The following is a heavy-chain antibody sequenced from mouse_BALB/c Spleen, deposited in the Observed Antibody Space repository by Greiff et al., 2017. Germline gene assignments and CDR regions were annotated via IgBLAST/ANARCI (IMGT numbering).Heavy chain of an antibody. V-gene: IGHV1-82*01. J-gene: IGHJ4*01. CDR1: GYAFSSSW. D-gene: IGHD5-1-1*01. CDR3: ARDTLRGDY. Sequence: QVQLQQSGPELVKPGASVKISCKASGYAFSSSWMNWVKQRPGQGLEWIGRIYPGDGDTNYNGKFKGKATLTADKSSSTAYMQLSSLTSVDSAVYFCARDTLRGDYWGQGTSVTVSS. CDR2: IYPGDGDT.